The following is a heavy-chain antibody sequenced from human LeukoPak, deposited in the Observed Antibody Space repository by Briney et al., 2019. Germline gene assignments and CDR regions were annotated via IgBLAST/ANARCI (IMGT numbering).Heavy chain of an antibody. CDR3: ATWEYSSGPFDY. CDR1: GYTLTELS. J-gene: IGHJ4*02. Sequence: GASVKVSCKVSGYTLTELSMHWVRQAPGKGLEWMGGFDPENGETIYAQKFQGRVTMTEDTSTDTAYMELSSLRSEDMAVYYCATWEYSSGPFDYWGQGTLVTVSS. CDR2: FDPENGET. D-gene: IGHD6-19*01. V-gene: IGHV1-24*01.